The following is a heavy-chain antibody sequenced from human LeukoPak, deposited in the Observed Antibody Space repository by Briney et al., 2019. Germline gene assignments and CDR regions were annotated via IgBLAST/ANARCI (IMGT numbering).Heavy chain of an antibody. V-gene: IGHV3-21*01. Sequence: PGGSLRLSCAASGFTSSSYSMNWVRQAPGKGLEWVSSISSSSSYIYYADSVKGRFTISRDNAKNSLYLQMNSLRAEDTAVYYCARDGTNYDILTGYFYWGQGTLVTVSS. CDR3: ARDGTNYDILTGYFY. J-gene: IGHJ4*02. CDR1: GFTSSSYS. CDR2: ISSSSSYI. D-gene: IGHD3-9*01.